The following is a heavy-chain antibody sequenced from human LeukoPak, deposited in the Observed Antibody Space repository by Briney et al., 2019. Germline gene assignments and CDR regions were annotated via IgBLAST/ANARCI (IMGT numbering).Heavy chain of an antibody. Sequence: GGSLRLSCAASGFTFSDYYMSWIRQAPGKGLEWVSSISSRSSYIYYADSVKGRFTISRDNAKNSLYLQMNSLRAEDTAVYYCARDLGYSSSFGFDPWGQGTLVTVSS. D-gene: IGHD6-13*01. V-gene: IGHV3-11*06. CDR1: GFTFSDYY. CDR2: ISSRSSYI. J-gene: IGHJ5*02. CDR3: ARDLGYSSSFGFDP.